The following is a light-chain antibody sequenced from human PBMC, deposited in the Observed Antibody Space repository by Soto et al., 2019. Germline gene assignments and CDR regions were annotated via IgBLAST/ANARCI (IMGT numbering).Light chain of an antibody. V-gene: IGKV1-13*02. CDR3: QQLETYPLT. CDR1: QGISSA. J-gene: IGKJ5*01. Sequence: AIQVTQTPSSLSASVGDTVTITCRASQGISSAFAWYQQKPGKVPRPLIYDVFNLQSGVPSRFSGSGSGTDFTLTISRLQPEDFATYYCQQLETYPLTFGQGPRLEIK. CDR2: DVF.